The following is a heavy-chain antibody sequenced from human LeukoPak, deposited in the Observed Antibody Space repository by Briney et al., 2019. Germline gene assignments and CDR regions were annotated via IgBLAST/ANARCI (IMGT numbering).Heavy chain of an antibody. CDR3: AGGPWDFDY. V-gene: IGHV3-66*01. Sequence: GESLRLSCAASGFTVSRNYWSWVRQAPGKGLEWVSVLYSGGNTYYADSVKGRFSISRDNSMNTLFLQMTSLRAEDTAVYYCAGGPWDFDYWGQGTQVTVSS. CDR2: LYSGGNT. CDR1: GFTVSRNY. J-gene: IGHJ4*02. D-gene: IGHD1-26*01.